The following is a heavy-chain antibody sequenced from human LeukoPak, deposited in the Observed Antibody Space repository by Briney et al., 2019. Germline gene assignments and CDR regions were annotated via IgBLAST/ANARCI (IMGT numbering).Heavy chain of an antibody. V-gene: IGHV4-59*12. CDR3: AREVRSSLDFDY. CDR1: GGSISSSY. CDR2: SYYTGDA. J-gene: IGHJ4*02. D-gene: IGHD6-6*01. Sequence: SETLSLTCSVSGGSISSSYWSWIRQPPGRGLEWIGYSYYTGDANYSLALKSRVTISFATSKNQFSLRLRSVTAADTAVYYCAREVRSSLDFDYWGQGTLVTVSS.